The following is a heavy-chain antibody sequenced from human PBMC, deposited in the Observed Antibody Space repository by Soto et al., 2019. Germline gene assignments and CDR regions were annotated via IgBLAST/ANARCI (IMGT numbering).Heavy chain of an antibody. V-gene: IGHV3-23*01. J-gene: IGHJ6*02. D-gene: IGHD2-2*01. CDR1: GFTFSSHA. CDR3: VKAGGSTWDYGMDV. CDR2: ISGGGDSA. Sequence: EVQLLESGGGLVQPGGSLRLSCAASGFTFSSHAMSWVRQAPGKGLEWVSAISGGGDSAYHADSVKGRFTISRDNSKNTLFLQVNSLRVEDTALYYCVKAGGSTWDYGMDVWGQGTTVTVSS.